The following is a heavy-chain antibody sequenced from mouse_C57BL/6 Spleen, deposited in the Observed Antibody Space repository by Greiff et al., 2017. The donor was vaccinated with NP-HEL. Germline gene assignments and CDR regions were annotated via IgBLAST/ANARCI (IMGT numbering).Heavy chain of an antibody. D-gene: IGHD2-5*01. J-gene: IGHJ4*01. CDR2: INPSTGGT. CDR1: GYSFTGYY. CDR3: ARRELYYSNPYAMDY. Sequence: VQLQQSGPELVKPGASVKISCKASGYSFTGYYMNWVKQSPEKSLEWIGEINPSTGGTTYNQKFKAKATLTVDKSSSTAYMQLKSLTSEDSAVYYCARRELYYSNPYAMDYWGQGTSVTVSS. V-gene: IGHV1-42*01.